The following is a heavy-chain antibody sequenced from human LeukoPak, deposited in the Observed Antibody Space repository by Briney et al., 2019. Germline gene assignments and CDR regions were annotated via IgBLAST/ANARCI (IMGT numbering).Heavy chain of an antibody. J-gene: IGHJ4*02. CDR1: GGSFSGYY. CDR3: PREGSRFYDF. Sequence: SETLSLTCAVYGGSFSGYYWTWIRQSPGRGLEWIGEINGGTTDYNPSLKSRVTISEDPSKNQFSLTLNSVTAADTAVYYWPREGSRFYDFWGREPPVTVFS. D-gene: IGHD3/OR15-3a*01. V-gene: IGHV4-34*01. CDR2: INGGTT.